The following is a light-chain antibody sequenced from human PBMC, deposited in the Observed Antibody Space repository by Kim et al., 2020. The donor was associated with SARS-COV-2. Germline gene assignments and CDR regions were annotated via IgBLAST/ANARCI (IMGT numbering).Light chain of an antibody. Sequence: ASVGDRITITCRTTPSISSHLNCYQQKPGRAPKLLISAASTLQGGVPSRFSGSGSETDFTLPISSLQPEDFATYFCQQSYITPFTFGPGTKVDIK. CDR1: PSISSH. CDR2: AAS. V-gene: IGKV1-39*01. CDR3: QQSYITPFT. J-gene: IGKJ3*01.